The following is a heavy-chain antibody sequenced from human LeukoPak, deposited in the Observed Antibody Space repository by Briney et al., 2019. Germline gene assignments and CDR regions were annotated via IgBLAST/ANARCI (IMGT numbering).Heavy chain of an antibody. CDR3: ARDRSTDSSNWYDWYFDL. V-gene: IGHV1-18*01. Sequence: ESSVTVSCMASGYTFTSYAISWVRQAPGKGLEGVGWISAYNGNTNYAQKLQGRVTMTTDTSTSTAYMELRSLRSDDTAVYYCARDRSTDSSNWYDWYFDLWGRGTLVTVSS. CDR2: ISAYNGNT. J-gene: IGHJ2*01. D-gene: IGHD6-13*01. CDR1: GYTFTSYA.